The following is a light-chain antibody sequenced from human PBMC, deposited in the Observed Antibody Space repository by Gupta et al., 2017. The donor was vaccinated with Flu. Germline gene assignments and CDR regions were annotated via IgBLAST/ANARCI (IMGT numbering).Light chain of an antibody. CDR3: QQYINWPPDS. V-gene: IGKV3-15*01. CDR1: QSVSSK. J-gene: IGKJ2*03. CDR2: GAS. Sequence: EIVMTQSPATLSVSPGERATLSCRASQSVSSKLAWYQQKPGQAPRLLIYGASTRATGIPARFSGSGSGTEFTLTISSLQSEDFAVYYCQQYINWPPDSFGQGTKLEIK.